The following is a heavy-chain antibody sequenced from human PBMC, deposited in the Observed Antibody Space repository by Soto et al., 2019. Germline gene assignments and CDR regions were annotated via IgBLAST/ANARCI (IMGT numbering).Heavy chain of an antibody. J-gene: IGHJ6*02. CDR3: ARHNILGEYSSSSFPTYYYYGMDV. Sequence: PSETLSLTCTVSGGSISSSSYYWGWIRQPPGKGLEWIGSIYYSGSTYYNPSLKSRVTISVDTSKNQFSLKLSSVTAADTAVYYCARHNILGEYSSSSFPTYYYYGMDVWGQGTTVTVSS. CDR1: GGSISSSSYY. D-gene: IGHD6-6*01. V-gene: IGHV4-39*01. CDR2: IYYSGST.